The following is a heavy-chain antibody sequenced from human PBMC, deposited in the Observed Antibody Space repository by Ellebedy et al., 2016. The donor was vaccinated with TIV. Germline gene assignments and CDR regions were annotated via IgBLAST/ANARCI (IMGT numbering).Heavy chain of an antibody. Sequence: GGSLRLXXAASGFTFSSYWMSWVRQAPGKGLEWVANIKQDGSEKYYVDSVKGRFTISRDNAKNSLYLQMNSLRAEDTAVYYCASFSIDGLEYWGQGTLVTVSS. CDR2: IKQDGSEK. CDR1: GFTFSSYW. D-gene: IGHD3-10*01. CDR3: ASFSIDGLEY. J-gene: IGHJ4*02. V-gene: IGHV3-7*01.